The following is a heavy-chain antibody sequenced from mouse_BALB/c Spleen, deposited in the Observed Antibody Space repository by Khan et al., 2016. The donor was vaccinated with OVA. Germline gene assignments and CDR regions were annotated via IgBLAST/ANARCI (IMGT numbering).Heavy chain of an antibody. V-gene: IGHV1-7*01. J-gene: IGHJ3*01. CDR1: GYTFPSYW. Sequence: QIQLVQSGAELAKPGASVKMSCKASGYTFPSYWMHWVKQRPGQGLEWIGYINPTTDYTEYNQIFKDKATLTADKSSSTAYMQLSSLTSEDSAVYYCVNHGSSSAWFTYWGQGTLVTVSA. D-gene: IGHD1-1*01. CDR3: VNHGSSSAWFTY. CDR2: INPTTDYT.